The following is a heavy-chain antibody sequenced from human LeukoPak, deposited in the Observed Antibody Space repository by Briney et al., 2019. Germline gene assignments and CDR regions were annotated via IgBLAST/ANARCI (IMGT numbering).Heavy chain of an antibody. CDR2: IYNRGST. J-gene: IGHJ6*02. D-gene: IGHD3-16*01. V-gene: IGHV4-61*08. Sequence: SETLSLTCTVSGGSVSSNGYFWNWIRQPPGKGLEWIGYIYNRGSTNYNPSLKSRVTISVDTSKNQFSLKLSSVTAADTAVYYCARASYVNYGMDVWGQGTTVTVSS. CDR3: ARASYVNYGMDV. CDR1: GGSVSSNGYF.